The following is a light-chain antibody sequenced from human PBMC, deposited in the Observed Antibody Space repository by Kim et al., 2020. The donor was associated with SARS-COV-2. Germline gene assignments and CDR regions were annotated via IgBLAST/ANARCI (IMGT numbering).Light chain of an antibody. CDR1: QSISSY. V-gene: IGKV1-39*01. CDR3: QQSYSTPRT. Sequence: DIQMTQSPSSLSASVGDRVTITCRASQSISSYLNWYQQKPGKAPKLLIYGAASLHTGVPSRFSGSGSGTDFTLTISSLQPEDFATYYCQQSYSTPRTFGQGTKLEI. CDR2: GAA. J-gene: IGKJ2*02.